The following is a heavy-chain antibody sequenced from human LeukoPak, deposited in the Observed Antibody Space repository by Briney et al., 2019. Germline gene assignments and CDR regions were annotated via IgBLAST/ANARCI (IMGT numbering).Heavy chain of an antibody. CDR3: ARETRLASTVTTVYFDY. D-gene: IGHD4-17*01. J-gene: IGHJ4*02. Sequence: GASVKVSCKASGGTFSSYAISWVRQAPGQGLEWMGGIIPIFGTANYAQKFQGRVTITADESTSTAYMELSSLRSEDTAVYYCARETRLASTVTTVYFDYWGQGTLVTVSS. CDR1: GGTFSSYA. V-gene: IGHV1-69*13. CDR2: IIPIFGTA.